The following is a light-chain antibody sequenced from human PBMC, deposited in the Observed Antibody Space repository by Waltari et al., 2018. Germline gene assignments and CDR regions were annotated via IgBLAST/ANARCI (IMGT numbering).Light chain of an antibody. CDR3: AAWDDSLSGPV. V-gene: IGLV1-47*01. CDR2: INK. Sequence: QSILTQPPSASGTPGQRVTISCSGSSSNIGSSYVFWYQQLPGTAPKLLIYINKPRPSGVPDRISGSTSATSASLAISGLRSEDEADYHCAAWDDSLSGPVIGGGTKVTVL. CDR1: SSNIGSSY. J-gene: IGLJ3*02.